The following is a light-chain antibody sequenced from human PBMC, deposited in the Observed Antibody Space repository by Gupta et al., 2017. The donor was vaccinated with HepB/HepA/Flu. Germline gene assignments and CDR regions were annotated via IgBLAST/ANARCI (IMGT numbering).Light chain of an antibody. Sequence: EIVLTQSPATLSLSPGERATLSCRASQSVSSYLAWYQQKPGQAPRLLIYDASKRATGFPARFSGSGSGTEFTLTISSREPEDFAVYYCHQRSNWPITFGQGTRLEIK. J-gene: IGKJ5*01. CDR2: DAS. V-gene: IGKV3-11*01. CDR3: HQRSNWPIT. CDR1: QSVSSY.